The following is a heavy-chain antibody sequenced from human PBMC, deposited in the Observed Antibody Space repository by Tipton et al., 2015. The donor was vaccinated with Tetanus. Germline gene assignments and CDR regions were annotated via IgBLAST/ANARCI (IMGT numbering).Heavy chain of an antibody. D-gene: IGHD5-12*01. CDR3: ARAGEGGYDATMGFYYYYMDV. J-gene: IGHJ6*03. CDR1: GASISTYS. V-gene: IGHV4-59*01. CDR2: LYFSGNT. Sequence: TLSLTCTESGASISTYSWTWIRQSPGKGLEWIAYLYFSGNTNYNPSLKTRVTMSPDTSKNQVSLRLNSVTAADTAVYYCARAGEGGYDATMGFYYYYMDVWGKGTTVTVSS.